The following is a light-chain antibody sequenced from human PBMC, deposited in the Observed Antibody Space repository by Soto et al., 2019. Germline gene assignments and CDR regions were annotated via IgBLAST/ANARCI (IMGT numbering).Light chain of an antibody. V-gene: IGLV2-14*01. Sequence: QSALTQPASVSGSPGQSITISCTGTSSDVGGYNYVSWYQQHPGKAPKLIISEVNNRPSGVSIRFSGSKSGNTASLTISGLQAEDEAEYFCSSYTTRSLYVFGTGTQLTVL. J-gene: IGLJ1*01. CDR2: EVN. CDR3: SSYTTRSLYV. CDR1: SSDVGGYNY.